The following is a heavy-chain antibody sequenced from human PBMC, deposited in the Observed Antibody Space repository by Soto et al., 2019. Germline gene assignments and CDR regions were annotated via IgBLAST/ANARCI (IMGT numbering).Heavy chain of an antibody. D-gene: IGHD4-4*01. CDR1: GGSISSYY. V-gene: IGHV4-59*01. CDR2: IYYSGST. Sequence: LSLTCTVSGGSISSYYWSWIRQPPGKGLEWIGYIYYSGSTNYNPSLKSRVTISVDTSKNQFSLKLSSVTAADTAVYYCARVSDYSNYVRYYYYGMDVWGQGTTVTVSS. CDR3: ARVSDYSNYVRYYYYGMDV. J-gene: IGHJ6*02.